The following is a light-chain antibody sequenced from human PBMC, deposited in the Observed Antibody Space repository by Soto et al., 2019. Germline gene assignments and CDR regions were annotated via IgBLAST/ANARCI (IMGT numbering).Light chain of an antibody. Sequence: EVVLTQSPATLSVSPGERAIVSCRASQNVNTNLAWYQQKPGQVPRLLIYGASTGATDTPARFSGSGSGTEFTLTITGLQSEDFAVYYCQQYNNWPITFGQGTRLEIK. CDR1: QNVNTN. CDR2: GAS. CDR3: QQYNNWPIT. V-gene: IGKV3-15*01. J-gene: IGKJ5*01.